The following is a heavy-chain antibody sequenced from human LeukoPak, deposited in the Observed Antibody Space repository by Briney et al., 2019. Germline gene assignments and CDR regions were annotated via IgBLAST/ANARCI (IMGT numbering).Heavy chain of an antibody. CDR1: GYTFTDYY. Sequence: HRASLKVSCKASGYTFTDYYMNWVRQAPGLGLEWMGRICAYNGNTNYAQKLQGRVTMTTDTSTSTAYMELRSLRSDDTAVYYCARDNCSSTSCYSYYYYGMDVWGQGTTVTVSS. CDR2: ICAYNGNT. V-gene: IGHV1-18*04. CDR3: ARDNCSSTSCYSYYYYGMDV. D-gene: IGHD2-2*01. J-gene: IGHJ6*02.